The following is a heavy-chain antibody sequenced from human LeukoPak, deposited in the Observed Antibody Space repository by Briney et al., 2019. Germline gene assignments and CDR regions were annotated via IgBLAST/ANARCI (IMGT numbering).Heavy chain of an antibody. V-gene: IGHV3-43*02. CDR1: GFQFDDYC. J-gene: IGHJ6*02. D-gene: IGHD5-12*01. CDR3: AKDIGKDSGTWGYIYYALNG. Sequence: GGSLRLSCAASGFQFDDYCMHWVRQVPGKGLERLSLISGHGDDTFYVESVKGRFTISRDNTKNSLYLQMNNLSADDTAVYFCAKDIGKDSGTWGYIYYALNGWGQGTTVTVSS. CDR2: ISGHGDDT.